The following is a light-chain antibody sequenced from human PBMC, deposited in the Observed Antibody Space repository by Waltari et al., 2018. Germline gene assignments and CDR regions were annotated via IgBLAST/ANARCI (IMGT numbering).Light chain of an antibody. Sequence: QSVLTHPPSMSGTPGQTVSISCSGTNSNIGRNSVFWSQQFPGTAPKLLIYRDDQRPSGVPERFSGSKSGTSASLAIRGLRSEDEADYYCAAWDDSLTVSYVFGSGTKVTV. CDR2: RDD. CDR1: NSNIGRNS. CDR3: AAWDDSLTVSYV. J-gene: IGLJ1*01. V-gene: IGLV1-47*01.